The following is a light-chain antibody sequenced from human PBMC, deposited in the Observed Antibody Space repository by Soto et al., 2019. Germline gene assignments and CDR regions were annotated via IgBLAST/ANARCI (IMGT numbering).Light chain of an antibody. Sequence: QSVLTQPASVSGSPGQSTTISCTGTSSDIGYYNYVSWFQHHPGTAPKLMIYEVSNRPSGVSNRFSGSKSGNTASLTISGLRAEDEADYYCISYTTSRTYVLGTGTKVTVL. CDR2: EVS. CDR3: ISYTTSRTYV. J-gene: IGLJ1*01. V-gene: IGLV2-14*01. CDR1: SSDIGYYNY.